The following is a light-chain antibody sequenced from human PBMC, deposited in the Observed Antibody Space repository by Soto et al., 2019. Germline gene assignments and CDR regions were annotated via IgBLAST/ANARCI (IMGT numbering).Light chain of an antibody. V-gene: IGLV2-23*02. J-gene: IGLJ1*01. Sequence: QSALTQPASVSGFPGQSITISCTGTSSDVGSYNLVSWYQQHPGKAPKLMIYEVSKRPSGVSNRFSGSKSGNTASLTISGLQAEDEADYYCFSYASSPYVFGTGTKLTVL. CDR3: FSYASSPYV. CDR1: SSDVGSYNL. CDR2: EVS.